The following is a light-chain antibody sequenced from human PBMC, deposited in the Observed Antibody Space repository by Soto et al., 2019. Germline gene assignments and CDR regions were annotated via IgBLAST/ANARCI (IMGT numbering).Light chain of an antibody. J-gene: IGKJ5*01. V-gene: IGKV3D-15*01. Sequence: EIVLAQCPVTLSLSPGERATLSCRASQSVSSSYLAWDQQKPGQAPRLLIYDVSNRATGIPARFSGSGSGTEFTLSISSLQSEDFAVYYCKQYKEWPPFTFGQGTRLEIK. CDR1: QSVSSSY. CDR2: DVS. CDR3: KQYKEWPPFT.